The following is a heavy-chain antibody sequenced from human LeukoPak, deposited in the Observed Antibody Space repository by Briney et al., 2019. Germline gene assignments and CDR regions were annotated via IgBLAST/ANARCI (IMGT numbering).Heavy chain of an antibody. D-gene: IGHD3-3*01. Sequence: ASVKVSCKASGYTFTGYYMHWVRQAPGQGLEWMGWINPNSGGTNYAQKFQGRVTMTRDTSISTAYMELSRLRSDDTALYYSPRDLLDFWSAFVGNLFDPWGEGTLVTVSS. V-gene: IGHV1-2*02. J-gene: IGHJ5*02. CDR2: INPNSGGT. CDR3: PRDLLDFWSAFVGNLFDP. CDR1: GYTFTGYY.